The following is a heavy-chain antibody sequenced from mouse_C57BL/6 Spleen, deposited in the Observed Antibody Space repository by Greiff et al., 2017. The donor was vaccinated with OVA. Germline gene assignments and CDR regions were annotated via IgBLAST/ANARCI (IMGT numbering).Heavy chain of an antibody. Sequence: VQLQQSGAELVRPGASVTLSCKASGYTFTDYEMHWVKQTPVHGLEWIGAIDPETGGTAYNQKFKGKAILTADKSSSTAYMELRSLTSEDSAVYYCTRGLLRPYAMDYWGQGTSVTVSS. D-gene: IGHD2-3*01. CDR3: TRGLLRPYAMDY. J-gene: IGHJ4*01. V-gene: IGHV1-15*01. CDR1: GYTFTDYE. CDR2: IDPETGGT.